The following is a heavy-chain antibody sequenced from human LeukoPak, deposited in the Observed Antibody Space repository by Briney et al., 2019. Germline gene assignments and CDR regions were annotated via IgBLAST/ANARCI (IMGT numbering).Heavy chain of an antibody. Sequence: QPGGSLRLSCAVSGFTFSSYSMNWVRQAPGKGLEGVSYISSSSSTIYYADSVKGRFTISRDNAKNSLYLQMNSLRAEDTAVYYCAREQGGSFYYYYYMDVWGKGTTVTVSS. V-gene: IGHV3-48*04. J-gene: IGHJ6*03. CDR2: ISSSSSTI. D-gene: IGHD3-16*01. CDR1: GFTFSSYS. CDR3: AREQGGSFYYYYYMDV.